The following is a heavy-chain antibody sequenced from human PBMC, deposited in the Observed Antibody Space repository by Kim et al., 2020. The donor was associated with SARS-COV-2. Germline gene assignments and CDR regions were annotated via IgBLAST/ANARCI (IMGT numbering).Heavy chain of an antibody. J-gene: IGHJ3*02. CDR3: ARVTSGSYSDAFDI. D-gene: IGHD1-26*01. V-gene: IGHV3-30*07. Sequence: ADSGKGRFTISRDNSKNTLYLQMNSLRAEDTAVYYCARVTSGSYSDAFDIWGQGTMVTVSS.